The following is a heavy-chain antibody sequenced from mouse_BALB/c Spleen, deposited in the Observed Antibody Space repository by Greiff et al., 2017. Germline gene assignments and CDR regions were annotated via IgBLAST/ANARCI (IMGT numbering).Heavy chain of an antibody. Sequence: QVQLKQSGAELVRPGVSVKISCKGSGYTFTDYAMHWVKQSHAKSLEWIGVISTYYGDASYNQKFKGKATMTVDKSSSTAYMELARLTSEDSAIYYCARSDGNYAMDYWGQGTSVTVSS. J-gene: IGHJ4*01. CDR1: GYTFTDYA. D-gene: IGHD2-1*01. CDR3: ARSDGNYAMDY. V-gene: IGHV1S137*01. CDR2: ISTYYGDA.